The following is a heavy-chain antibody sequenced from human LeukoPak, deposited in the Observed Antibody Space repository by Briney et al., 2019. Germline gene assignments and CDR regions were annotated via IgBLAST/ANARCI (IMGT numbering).Heavy chain of an antibody. Sequence: GGSLRLSCAASGFTFSAYWMSWVRQAPGKGLEWVANIKQDGSDKYYVDSVKGRFTISRDNAKNSLYLQMNSLRAEDTAVYYCTTDPKEGYFGRDLDYWGQGTLVTVSS. CDR2: IKQDGSDK. CDR1: GFTFSAYW. D-gene: IGHD5-24*01. CDR3: TTDPKEGYFGRDLDY. J-gene: IGHJ4*02. V-gene: IGHV3-7*03.